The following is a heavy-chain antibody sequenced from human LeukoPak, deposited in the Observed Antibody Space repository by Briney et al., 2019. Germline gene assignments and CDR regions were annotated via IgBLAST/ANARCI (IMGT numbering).Heavy chain of an antibody. CDR1: GFTFSSYA. D-gene: IGHD2-2*01. CDR3: ARSAVPAANFDS. Sequence: GGSLRLSCAASGFTFSSYAMHWVRQAPGKGLEWVAVISYDGSNKYYADSVKGRFTISRDNSKNTLYLQMNSLRAEDTAVYYCARSAVPAANFDSWGQGTLVTVSS. V-gene: IGHV3-30-3*01. CDR2: ISYDGSNK. J-gene: IGHJ4*02.